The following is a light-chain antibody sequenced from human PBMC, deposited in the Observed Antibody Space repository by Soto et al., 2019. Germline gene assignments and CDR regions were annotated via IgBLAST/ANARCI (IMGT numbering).Light chain of an antibody. Sequence: EIVLTQSPATLSLSPGERATLSCRASQSVGSFLAWYQHKPGQAPRLLIYDASNRATGIPALFSGSGSGTDFTLTISSLEPEDFAVYYCQQRSNWPPLTFGGGTKVEI. CDR1: QSVGSF. V-gene: IGKV3-11*01. CDR3: QQRSNWPPLT. CDR2: DAS. J-gene: IGKJ4*01.